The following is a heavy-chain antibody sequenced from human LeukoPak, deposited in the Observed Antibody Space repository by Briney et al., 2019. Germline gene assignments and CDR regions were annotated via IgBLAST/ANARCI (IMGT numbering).Heavy chain of an antibody. J-gene: IGHJ4*02. CDR2: ISWNSGSI. V-gene: IGHV3-9*01. CDR3: AKDDYGDPTEIDY. CDR1: GFTFSTYG. Sequence: GGSLRLSCAASGFTFSTYGMHWVRRAPGKGLEWVSGISWNSGSIGYADSVKGRFTISRDNAKNSLYLQMNSLRAEDTALYYCAKDDYGDPTEIDYWGQGTLVTVSS. D-gene: IGHD4-17*01.